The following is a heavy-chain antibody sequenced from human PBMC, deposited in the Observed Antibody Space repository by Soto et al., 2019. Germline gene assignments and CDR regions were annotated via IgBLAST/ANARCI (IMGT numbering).Heavy chain of an antibody. CDR3: AKQAPYSNSWYEIDH. CDR2: ISGSGDST. Sequence: EVQLLESGGGLVQPGGSLRLSCAASGFTFSSYGINWVRQAPGKGLEWVSGISGSGDSTHYADSVKGRFTISRDNSKNTLYLQMNSLRAEDPAVYYCAKQAPYSNSWYEIDHWGQGTLVTVSS. D-gene: IGHD6-13*01. J-gene: IGHJ4*02. V-gene: IGHV3-23*01. CDR1: GFTFSSYG.